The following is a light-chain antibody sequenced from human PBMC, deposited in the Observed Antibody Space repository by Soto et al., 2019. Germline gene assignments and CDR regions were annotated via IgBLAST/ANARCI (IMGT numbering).Light chain of an antibody. CDR3: QHRSNWPLT. Sequence: EIVLTQSPATLSLSPGERATLSCRASQSVSSYLAWYQQKAGQAPRLHIYDASNRATGIPARFSCSGSGTDFTLTISSLEPEDFAVYFCQHRSNWPLTFGQWTPLEIE. CDR2: DAS. V-gene: IGKV3-11*01. J-gene: IGKJ5*01. CDR1: QSVSSY.